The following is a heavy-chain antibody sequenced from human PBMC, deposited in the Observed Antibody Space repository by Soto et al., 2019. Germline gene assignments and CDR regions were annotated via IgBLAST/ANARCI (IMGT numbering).Heavy chain of an antibody. V-gene: IGHV3-23*01. CDR1: GFTFSSCA. CDR3: TKDAGYDTSGYWGSAEYFQH. J-gene: IGHJ1*01. D-gene: IGHD3-22*01. Sequence: EVQLLESGGGLVQPGESLRLSCAASGFTFSSCAMSWVRQAPGKGLEWVSGISGSGGSTYYADSVKGRFTISRDNSKNTLYLQMNSLRAEDTAVYYCTKDAGYDTSGYWGSAEYFQHWGQGTLVTVSS. CDR2: ISGSGGST.